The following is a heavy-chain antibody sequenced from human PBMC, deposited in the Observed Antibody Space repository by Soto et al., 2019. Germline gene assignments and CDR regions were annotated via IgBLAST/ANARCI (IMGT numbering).Heavy chain of an antibody. CDR3: ARGFNYYGSGSYNY. J-gene: IGHJ4*02. Sequence: VQLHQWGAGLLKPSETLSLTCAVSGGSFSGYYWTWIRQSPGKGLEWIGEINHSGYINYNPSLKSRVTISADTSKSQFSLNLSSVTAADTAVYYCARGFNYYGSGSYNYWGQGALVAVSS. CDR1: GGSFSGYY. V-gene: IGHV4-34*01. CDR2: INHSGYI. D-gene: IGHD3-10*01.